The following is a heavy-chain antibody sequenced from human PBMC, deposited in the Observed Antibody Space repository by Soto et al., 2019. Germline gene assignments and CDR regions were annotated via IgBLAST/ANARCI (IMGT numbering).Heavy chain of an antibody. D-gene: IGHD2-15*01. V-gene: IGHV3-33*01. Sequence: QVQLVESGGGVVQPGRSLRLSCEASGFSFNTHGMLWVRQAPGKGLEWVALIWYDGTNKYYADSVKGRFTISRDNSKTTRYLELISGSADDTAVYYGARDVLVLSAPYSYGVDYWGQGALDTVCS. CDR1: GFSFNTHG. J-gene: IGHJ4*02. CDR3: ARDVLVLSAPYSYGVDY. CDR2: IWYDGTNK.